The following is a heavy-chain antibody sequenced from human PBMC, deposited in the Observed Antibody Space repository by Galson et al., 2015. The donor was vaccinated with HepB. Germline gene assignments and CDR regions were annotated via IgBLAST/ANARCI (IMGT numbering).Heavy chain of an antibody. Sequence: SVKVSCKASGFTFTSSAMQWVRQARGQRLEWIGWIVVGSGNTNYAQKFQERVTITRDMSTSTAYMELSSLRSEDAAVYYCAACPIAVAEMDVWGQGTTVTVSS. V-gene: IGHV1-58*02. D-gene: IGHD6-19*01. CDR2: IVVGSGNT. J-gene: IGHJ6*02. CDR1: GFTFTSSA. CDR3: AACPIAVAEMDV.